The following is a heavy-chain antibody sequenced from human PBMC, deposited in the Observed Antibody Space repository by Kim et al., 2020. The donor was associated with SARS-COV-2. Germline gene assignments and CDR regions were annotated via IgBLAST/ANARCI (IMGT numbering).Heavy chain of an antibody. CDR3: ARVGWGYDSEYFAL. Sequence: GGSLRLSCAASGFTVSSNFMSWVRQAPGKGLEWVSVIYSGGSTYYADSVKGRFTISRDNSKNTLYFQMNSLRAEDTAVYYCARVGWGYDSEYFALWGRGTLVTVSA. V-gene: IGHV3-53*01. D-gene: IGHD5-12*01. CDR1: GFTVSSNF. CDR2: IYSGGST. J-gene: IGHJ2*01.